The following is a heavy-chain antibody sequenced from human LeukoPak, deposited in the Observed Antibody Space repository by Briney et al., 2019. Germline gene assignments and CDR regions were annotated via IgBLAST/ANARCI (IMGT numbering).Heavy chain of an antibody. Sequence: GGSLILSCAASGFTFSSYEMTWVRQAPGKGLEWVSYISRSTSTIYYADSVKGRFTISRDNAKNSLYLQMNSLRAEDTAVYYCARDRIAAAGAFDYWGQGTLVTVSS. CDR2: ISRSTSTI. D-gene: IGHD6-13*01. J-gene: IGHJ4*02. V-gene: IGHV3-48*03. CDR3: ARDRIAAAGAFDY. CDR1: GFTFSSYE.